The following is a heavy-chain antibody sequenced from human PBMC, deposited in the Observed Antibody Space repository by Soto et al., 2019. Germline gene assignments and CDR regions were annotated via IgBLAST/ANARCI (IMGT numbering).Heavy chain of an antibody. CDR2: INPNSGVT. CDR3: ARGVGVAHPSNLYYYYC. D-gene: IGHD5-12*01. CDR1: GYTFTGYF. V-gene: IGHV1-2*02. J-gene: IGHJ4*02. Sequence: ASVKVSCKASGYTFTGYFMHWVRQAPGQGFEWMGWINPNSGVTNYARKFQCRVTMTRDTSISTAYMELSRLRSDDTAVYYCARGVGVAHPSNLYYYYCWGQGTLFTVSS.